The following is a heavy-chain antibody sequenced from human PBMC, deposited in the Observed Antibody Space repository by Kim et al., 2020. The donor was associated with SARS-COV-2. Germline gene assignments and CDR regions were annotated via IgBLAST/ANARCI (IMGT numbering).Heavy chain of an antibody. CDR2: ISYSGST. D-gene: IGHD2-8*01. CDR1: GGSISSNNYY. V-gene: IGHV4-39*01. J-gene: IGHJ1*01. Sequence: SETLSLTCTVSGGSISSNNYYWGWIRQPPGKGLEWIGSISYSGSTYYNPSLKSRVTISVHTSKNQFSLKLSSVTAADTAVYYCARQGYGVSNWGQGTLVT. CDR3: ARQGYGVSN.